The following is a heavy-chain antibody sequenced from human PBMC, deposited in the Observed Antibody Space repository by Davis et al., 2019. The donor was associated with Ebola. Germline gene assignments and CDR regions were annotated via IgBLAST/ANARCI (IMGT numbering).Heavy chain of an antibody. CDR1: GYTFTGYY. V-gene: IGHV1-2*04. Sequence: ASVKVSCKASGYTFTGYYMHWVRQAPGQGLEWMGWINPNSGGTNYAQKFQGWVTMTRDTSTSTAYMELRSLRSDDTAVYYCARGDRRFLEWFHFDYWGQGTLVTVSS. CDR3: ARGDRRFLEWFHFDY. J-gene: IGHJ4*02. CDR2: INPNSGGT. D-gene: IGHD3-3*01.